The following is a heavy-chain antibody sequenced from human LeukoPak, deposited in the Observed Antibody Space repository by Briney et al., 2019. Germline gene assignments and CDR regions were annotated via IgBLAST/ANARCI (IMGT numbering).Heavy chain of an antibody. J-gene: IGHJ4*02. CDR1: GFTFSTYA. V-gene: IGHV3-21*01. CDR3: ARDYYDSSGYYPFDY. Sequence: GGSLRLSCAASGFTFSTYAMNWVRQAPGKGLEWVSSISSSSSYIYYADSVKGRFTISRDNAKNSLYLQMNSLRAEDTAVYYCARDYYDSSGYYPFDYWGQGTLVTVSS. D-gene: IGHD3-22*01. CDR2: ISSSSSYI.